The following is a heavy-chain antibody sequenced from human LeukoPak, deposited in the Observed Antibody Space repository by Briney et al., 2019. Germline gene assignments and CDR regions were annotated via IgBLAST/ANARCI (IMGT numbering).Heavy chain of an antibody. J-gene: IGHJ4*02. CDR1: GFTFSTHG. CDR2: IRYDGSNK. CDR3: AKDRVGVEITMVRGVMDY. D-gene: IGHD3-10*01. V-gene: IGHV3-30*02. Sequence: GGSLRLSCAASGFTFSTHGMHWVRQAPGKGLEWVAFIRYDGSNKYYADSVKGRFTISRDNSKNTLYLQMNSLRAEDTAVYYCAKDRVGVEITMVRGVMDYWGQGTLVTVSS.